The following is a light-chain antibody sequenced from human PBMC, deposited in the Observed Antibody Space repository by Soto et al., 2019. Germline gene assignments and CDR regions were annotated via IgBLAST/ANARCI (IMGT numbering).Light chain of an antibody. J-gene: IGKJ1*01. CDR2: ETS. V-gene: IGKV1-5*03. Sequence: DIQLTQSPSTLSASVGDRVTITCRASQTISSWLAWYQQKPGKAPNLLIYETSNLESGVTSRFSGSGSGTEFPLTISSLQPDDCAAYYCQYYNDYCWTFGQGTKVEI. CDR3: QYYNDYCWT. CDR1: QTISSW.